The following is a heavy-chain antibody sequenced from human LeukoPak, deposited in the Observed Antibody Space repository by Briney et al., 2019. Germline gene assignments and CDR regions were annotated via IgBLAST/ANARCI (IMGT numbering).Heavy chain of an antibody. Sequence: SETLSLTCTVSGYSISSGYYWGWIRQPPGKGLEWIGIIFHTGITYYNPSLTSRVTLSVDTSKNQFSLKLTSVTAADTAVYYCAKSNGYGLVDIWGQGTMVTVSS. J-gene: IGHJ3*02. CDR3: AKSNGYGLVDI. V-gene: IGHV4-38-2*02. CDR2: IFHTGIT. D-gene: IGHD3-10*01. CDR1: GYSISSGYY.